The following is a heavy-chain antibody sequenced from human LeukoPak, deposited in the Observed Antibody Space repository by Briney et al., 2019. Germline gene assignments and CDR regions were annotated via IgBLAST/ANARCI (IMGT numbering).Heavy chain of an antibody. Sequence: SETLSLTCTVSGGSISTFHWSWIRQPPGRGLEWIAFNHNTGSTNYNPSLKSRVTISVDTSKNQLSLKLSSVTAADTAVYYCARHLGTSAYSYGMDVWGQGTTVTVSS. V-gene: IGHV4-59*08. CDR1: GGSISTFH. CDR3: ARHLGTSAYSYGMDV. CDR2: NHNTGST. J-gene: IGHJ6*02.